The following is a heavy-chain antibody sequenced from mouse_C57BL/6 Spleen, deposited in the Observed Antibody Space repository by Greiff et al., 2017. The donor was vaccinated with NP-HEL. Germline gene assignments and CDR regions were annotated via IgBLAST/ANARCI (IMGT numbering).Heavy chain of an antibody. D-gene: IGHD1-1*01. CDR3: ARGYGSSYWYFEV. CDR2: IDPEDGET. V-gene: IGHV14-2*01. J-gene: IGHJ1*03. Sequence: VQLQQSGAELVKPGASVQLSCTASGFNIKDYYMHWVKQSTEQGLEWIGRIDPEDGETKYDPKFKGKATITADTSSNTAYRQLSSLTSEDTAVYYGARGYGSSYWYFEVWGTGTTVTVAS. CDR1: GFNIKDYY.